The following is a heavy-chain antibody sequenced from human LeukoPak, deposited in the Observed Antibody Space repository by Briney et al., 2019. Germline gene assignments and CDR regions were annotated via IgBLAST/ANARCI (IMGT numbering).Heavy chain of an antibody. CDR1: GFTFSSYS. CDR2: IISSSSYI. D-gene: IGHD2-15*01. V-gene: IGHV3-21*01. J-gene: IGHJ3*02. Sequence: GGSLRLSCAASGFTFSSYSMNWVRQAPGKGLEWVSSIISSSSYIYYADSVKGRFTISRDNAKNSLYLQMNSLRAEDTAVYYCARGDIAEGDAFDIWGQGTMVTVSS. CDR3: ARGDIAEGDAFDI.